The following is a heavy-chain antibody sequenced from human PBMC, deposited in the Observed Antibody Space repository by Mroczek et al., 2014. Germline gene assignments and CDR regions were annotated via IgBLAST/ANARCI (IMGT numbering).Heavy chain of an antibody. Sequence: VQLVESGGGLVKPGGSLRLSCAASGFTFSSYSMNWVRQAPGKGLEWVSSISSSSSYIYYADSVKDRFTISRDNAKNSLYLQMNSLRAEDTAVYYCARGGISGSYIPITRDAFDIVGPRDKWSTVSS. CDR1: GFTFSSYS. V-gene: IGHV3-21*01. CDR2: ISSSSSYI. J-gene: IGHJ3*02. D-gene: IGHD3-22*01. CDR3: ARGGISGSYIPITRDAFDI.